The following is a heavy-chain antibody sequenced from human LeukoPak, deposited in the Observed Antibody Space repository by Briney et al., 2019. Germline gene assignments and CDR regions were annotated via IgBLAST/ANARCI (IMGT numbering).Heavy chain of an antibody. Sequence: SETLSLTCIVSGGSFSSYYWNWIRQSAGKGLEWIGRIYIGGSTSYNPSLKSRVTMSVDTSKIQFSLNLTSVTAADTAMYYCARGPRMVAMNGYAFDIWGPGTTVIVSS. V-gene: IGHV4-4*07. CDR2: IYIGGST. CDR1: GGSFSSYY. J-gene: IGHJ3*02. D-gene: IGHD2-2*01. CDR3: ARGPRMVAMNGYAFDI.